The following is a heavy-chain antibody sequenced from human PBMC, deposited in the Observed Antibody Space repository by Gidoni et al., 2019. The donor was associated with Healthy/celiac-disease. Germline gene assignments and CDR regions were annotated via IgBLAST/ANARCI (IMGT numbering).Heavy chain of an antibody. CDR3: ARGGNYDFWSGYYYYWYFDL. J-gene: IGHJ2*01. Sequence: QVQLQESGPGLVKPSETLSLTCTVSGGSISSYYWSWIRQPPGKGLEWIGYIYYSGSTNYNPSLKSRVTISVDTSKNQFSLKLSSVTAADTAVYYCARGGNYDFWSGYYYYWYFDLWGRGTLVTVSS. CDR2: IYYSGST. D-gene: IGHD3-3*01. V-gene: IGHV4-59*01. CDR1: GGSISSYY.